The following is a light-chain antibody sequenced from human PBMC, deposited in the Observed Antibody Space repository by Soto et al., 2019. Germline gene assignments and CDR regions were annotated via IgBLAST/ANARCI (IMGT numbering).Light chain of an antibody. CDR3: SSYPGGNTIYV. V-gene: IGLV2-14*01. J-gene: IGLJ1*01. Sequence: QSALTQPASVSGPPGRSVTISCTGTNTDVGDYNYVSWYQHHPGKAPRLLIYDFSSRPSGVSNRFSGSKSVNTSSLTITGLQAEDDADYYCSSYPGGNTIYVLGTGTKVTVL. CDR1: NTDVGDYNY. CDR2: DFS.